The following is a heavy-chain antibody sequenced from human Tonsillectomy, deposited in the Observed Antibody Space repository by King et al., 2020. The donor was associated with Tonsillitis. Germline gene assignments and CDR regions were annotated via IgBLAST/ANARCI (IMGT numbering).Heavy chain of an antibody. CDR3: ARLLGVAGIDDAFDI. CDR2: IYPGDSDT. J-gene: IGHJ3*02. Sequence: VQLVESGAEVKKPGESLKISCKGSGYRFTTYWIGWVRQMPGKGLEWIGIIYPGDSDTRYSPSFQGQVTISADKSISTAYLQWSSLKASDIAMYYCARLLGVAGIDDAFDIWGQGTMVTVSS. V-gene: IGHV5-51*01. CDR1: GYRFTTYW. D-gene: IGHD6-19*01.